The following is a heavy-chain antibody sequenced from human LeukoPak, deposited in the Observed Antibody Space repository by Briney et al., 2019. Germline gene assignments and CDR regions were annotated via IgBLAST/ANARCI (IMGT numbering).Heavy chain of an antibody. CDR1: GFTFSSYG. J-gene: IGHJ4*02. Sequence: GGSLRLSCAASGFTFSSYGMHWVRQAPGKGLEWVAVIWYDGSNKYYADSVKGRFTISRDNSKNTLYLQMNSLRAEDTAVYYCAKDLDLYYDSSGHVYWGQGTLVTVSS. V-gene: IGHV3-33*06. D-gene: IGHD3-22*01. CDR2: IWYDGSNK. CDR3: AKDLDLYYDSSGHVY.